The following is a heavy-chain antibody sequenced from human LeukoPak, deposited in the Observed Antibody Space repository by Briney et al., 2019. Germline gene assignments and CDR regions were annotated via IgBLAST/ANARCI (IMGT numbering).Heavy chain of an antibody. CDR1: GGSISSSSYY. CDR2: IYYSGST. CDR3: ARDRLGGYSYVY. Sequence: SETLSLTCTVSGGSISSSSYYWGWIRQPPGKGLEWIGSIYYSGSTYYNPSLKSRVTISKDTSKNQLSLKLSSVTAADTAVYYCARDRLGGYSYVYWGQGSLVTVSS. J-gene: IGHJ4*02. D-gene: IGHD5-12*01. V-gene: IGHV4-39*07.